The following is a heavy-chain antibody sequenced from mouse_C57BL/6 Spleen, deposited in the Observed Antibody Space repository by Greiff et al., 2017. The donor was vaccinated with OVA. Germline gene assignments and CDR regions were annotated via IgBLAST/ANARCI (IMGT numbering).Heavy chain of an antibody. CDR3: ARDRMITTGDYFDY. CDR2: ISDGGSYT. V-gene: IGHV5-4*01. CDR1: GFTFSSYA. J-gene: IGHJ2*01. D-gene: IGHD2-4*01. Sequence: EVQVVESGGGLVKPGGSLKLSCAASGFTFSSYAMSWVRQTPEKRLEWVATISDGGSYTYYPDNVKGRFTISRDNAKNNLYLQMSHLKSEDTAMYYCARDRMITTGDYFDYWGQGTTLTVSS.